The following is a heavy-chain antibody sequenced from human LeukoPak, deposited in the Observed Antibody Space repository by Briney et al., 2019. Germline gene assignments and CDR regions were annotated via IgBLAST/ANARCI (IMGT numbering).Heavy chain of an antibody. CDR1: GFTFSNYE. Sequence: GGSLRLSCAASGFTFSNYEMNWVRQAPGKGLGWVAVIWYDGSNKYYADSVKGRFTISRDNSKNTLYLQMNSLRAEDTAVYYCARAGPDPDYYYDSSGYYDTRHLDYWGQGTLVTVSS. CDR3: ARAGPDPDYYYDSSGYYDTRHLDY. J-gene: IGHJ4*02. V-gene: IGHV3-33*08. CDR2: IWYDGSNK. D-gene: IGHD3-22*01.